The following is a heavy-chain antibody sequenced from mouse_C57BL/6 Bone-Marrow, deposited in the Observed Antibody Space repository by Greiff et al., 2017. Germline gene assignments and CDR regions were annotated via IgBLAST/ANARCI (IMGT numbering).Heavy chain of an antibody. CDR3: ALVGATVVAHFDY. CDR1: GYTFTSYW. V-gene: IGHV1-59*01. J-gene: IGHJ2*01. Sequence: QVQLKQPGAELVRPGTSVKLSCKASGYTFTSYWMHWVKQRPGQGLEWIGVIDPSDSYTNYNQKFKGKATLTVDTSSSTAYMQLSSLTSEDSAVYYCALVGATVVAHFDYWGQGTTLTVSS. D-gene: IGHD1-1*01. CDR2: IDPSDSYT.